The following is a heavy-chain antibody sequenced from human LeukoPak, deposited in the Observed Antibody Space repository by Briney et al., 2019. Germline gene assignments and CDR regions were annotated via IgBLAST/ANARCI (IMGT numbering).Heavy chain of an antibody. D-gene: IGHD2-8*01. V-gene: IGHV3-33*01. CDR1: GFTLSTYG. CDR3: ARSVYSYSFDY. CDR2: IWYDGSNK. Sequence: PGRSLRLSCAASGFTLSTYGMHWVRQAPGKGLEWVAVIWYDGSNKYYADSVKGRFTISRDNSKNTLYLQMNSLRAEDTALYYCARSVYSYSFDYWGQGTLVTVSS. J-gene: IGHJ4*02.